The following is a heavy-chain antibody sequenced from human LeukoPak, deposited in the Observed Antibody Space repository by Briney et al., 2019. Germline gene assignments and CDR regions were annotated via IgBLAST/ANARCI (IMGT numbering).Heavy chain of an antibody. Sequence: ASVKVSCKASGYSFTDYGVSWVRQAPGQGLEWVGWISAYNGNTNSAQNFQGRVTMTTHTSTTTAYMELRSLRSDDTAVYCCARVGLGVINYYFDSWGQGTLVTVSS. D-gene: IGHD3-22*01. V-gene: IGHV1-18*01. CDR3: ARVGLGVINYYFDS. CDR2: ISAYNGNT. CDR1: GYSFTDYG. J-gene: IGHJ4*02.